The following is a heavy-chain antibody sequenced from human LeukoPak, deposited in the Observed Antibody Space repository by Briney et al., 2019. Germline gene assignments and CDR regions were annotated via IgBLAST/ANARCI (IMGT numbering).Heavy chain of an antibody. J-gene: IGHJ4*02. CDR1: GFTFSTYE. CDR3: ARSEDSSGYYPYYFDY. Sequence: GGSLRLSCAASGFTFSTYEMNWVRQAPGKGLEWVSYISSSGGSIFYADSVKGRFTISRDNAKNSLYLQMTSLRAEDTAVYYCARSEDSSGYYPYYFDYWGQGTLVTVSS. D-gene: IGHD3-22*01. V-gene: IGHV3-48*03. CDR2: ISSSGGSI.